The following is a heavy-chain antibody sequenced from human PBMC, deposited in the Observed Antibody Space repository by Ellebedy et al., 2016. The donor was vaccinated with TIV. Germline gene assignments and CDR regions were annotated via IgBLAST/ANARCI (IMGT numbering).Heavy chain of an antibody. V-gene: IGHV3-21*01. CDR3: ARARSGSYLGY. CDR1: GFTFSSYS. CDR2: ISSSSSYI. Sequence: GESLKISCAASGFTFSSYSMNWVRQAPGKGLEWVSSISSSSSYIYYADSVKGRFTISRDNAKNSLYLQMNSLRAEDTAVYYCARARSGSYLGYWGQGTLVTVSS. J-gene: IGHJ4*02. D-gene: IGHD3-10*01.